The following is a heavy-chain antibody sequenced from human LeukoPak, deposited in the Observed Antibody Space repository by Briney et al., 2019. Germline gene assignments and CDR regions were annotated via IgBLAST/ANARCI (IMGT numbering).Heavy chain of an antibody. V-gene: IGHV3-23*01. J-gene: IGHJ6*02. Sequence: GASLRLSCAAYGFTFSSYAMSWVRQAPGRGLEWVSAISGSGGSTYYADSVKGRFTISRGNSKNTLYLQMNSLRAEDTAVYYCAKDTSVDTAMVYCWYYYYGMDVWGQGTTVTVSS. CDR3: AKDTSVDTAMVYCWYYYYGMDV. CDR2: ISGSGGST. CDR1: GFTFSSYA. D-gene: IGHD5-18*01.